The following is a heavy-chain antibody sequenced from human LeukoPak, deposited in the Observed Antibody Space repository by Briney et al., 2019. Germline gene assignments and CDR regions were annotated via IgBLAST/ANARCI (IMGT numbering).Heavy chain of an antibody. J-gene: IGHJ5*02. D-gene: IGHD2-15*01. V-gene: IGHV3-74*01. CDR2: INNDGSGT. Sequence: HPGGSLRLSCAASGFTFSSYWMHWVRQAPGKGPVWVSRINNDGSGTTYADSVKGRFTISRDDAKNTLYPQMNSLRAEDTAVYYCVRGGESTWSWGQGTLVTVSS. CDR1: GFTFSSYW. CDR3: VRGGESTWS.